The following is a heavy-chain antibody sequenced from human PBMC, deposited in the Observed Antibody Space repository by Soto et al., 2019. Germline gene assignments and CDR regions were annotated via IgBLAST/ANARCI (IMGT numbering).Heavy chain of an antibody. CDR3: VKGDYDTCYAPLDS. D-gene: IGHD3-22*01. V-gene: IGHV3-23*01. Sequence: GGSLRLSCAVSGFTLSNYAMTWVRQAPGKGLEWVSCISGKDDTTQYADSVRGRFTISRDNSKSALYLQMNSLRAEDTALYYCVKGDYDTCYAPLDSWGQGTLVTVSS. CDR2: ISGKDDTT. J-gene: IGHJ4*02. CDR1: GFTLSNYA.